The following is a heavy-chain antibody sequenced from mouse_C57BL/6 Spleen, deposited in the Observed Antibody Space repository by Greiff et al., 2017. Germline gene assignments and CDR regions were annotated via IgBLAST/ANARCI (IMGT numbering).Heavy chain of an antibody. CDR3: ASRGNFWFAY. V-gene: IGHV1-50*01. CDR2: IDPSDSYT. D-gene: IGHD2-1*01. CDR1: GYTFTSYW. Sequence: QVQLQQPGAELVKPGASVKLSCKASGYTFTSYWMQWVKQRPGQGLEWIGEIDPSDSYTNYNQKFKGKATLTVDTSSSTAYIQLSSLTSEDSVVYYCASRGNFWFAYWGQGTLVTVSA. J-gene: IGHJ3*01.